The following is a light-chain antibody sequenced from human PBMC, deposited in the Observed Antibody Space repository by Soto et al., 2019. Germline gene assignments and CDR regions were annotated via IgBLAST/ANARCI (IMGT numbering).Light chain of an antibody. Sequence: VLTQSPATLSLSPGERATFSGRASQSVRSYLAWYQQKPGQAPRLLLYDAYTRATGIPDRFSGSGSGTEFTLTLSSLQPEDFAVYYCQQYNNWPPVTFGQWTRLEIK. CDR3: QQYNNWPPVT. V-gene: IGKV3-11*01. CDR2: DAY. J-gene: IGKJ5*01. CDR1: QSVRSY.